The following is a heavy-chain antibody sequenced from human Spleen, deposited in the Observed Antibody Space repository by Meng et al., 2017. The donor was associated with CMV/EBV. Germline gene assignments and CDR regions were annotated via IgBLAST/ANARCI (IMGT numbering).Heavy chain of an antibody. CDR1: GFTFINYW. D-gene: IGHD6-13*01. CDR2: ISSRSSYI. V-gene: IGHV3-21*01. J-gene: IGHJ4*02. Sequence: GGSLRLSCAASGFTFINYWIHWVRQAPGKGLEWVSSISSRSSYIYYAASVKGRFTISRDNAKNSLYLQMNSLRAEDTAVYYCASLGYSNTWYYYWGQGTLVTVSS. CDR3: ASLGYSNTWYYY.